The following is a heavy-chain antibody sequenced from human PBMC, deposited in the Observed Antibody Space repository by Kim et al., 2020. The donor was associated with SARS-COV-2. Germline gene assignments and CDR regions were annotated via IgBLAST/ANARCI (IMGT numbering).Heavy chain of an antibody. CDR2: INPNSGGT. D-gene: IGHD6-19*01. J-gene: IGHJ4*02. CDR1: GYTFTGYY. CDR3: AREGTYSSGWESD. Sequence: ASVKVSCKASGYTFTGYYMHWVRQAPGQGLEWMGWINPNSGGTNYAQKLQGRVTMTRDTSISTAYMELSRLRSDDTAVYYCAREGTYSSGWESDWGQGTLVTVSS. V-gene: IGHV1-2*02.